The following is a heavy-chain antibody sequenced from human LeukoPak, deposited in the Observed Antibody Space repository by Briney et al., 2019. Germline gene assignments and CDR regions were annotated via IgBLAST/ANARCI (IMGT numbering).Heavy chain of an antibody. D-gene: IGHD2-15*01. Sequence: ASVKVSCRASGFSFINYNSNWVRQAPGQGLGWMGWVSGYDGSTKYAQRLQGRLTMTTDTSTNTAYMELGSLRSDDTAVYFCARMGGGPLSLWGQGTLVTVSS. V-gene: IGHV1-18*01. CDR2: VSGYDGST. J-gene: IGHJ1*01. CDR1: GFSFINYN. CDR3: ARMGGGPLSL.